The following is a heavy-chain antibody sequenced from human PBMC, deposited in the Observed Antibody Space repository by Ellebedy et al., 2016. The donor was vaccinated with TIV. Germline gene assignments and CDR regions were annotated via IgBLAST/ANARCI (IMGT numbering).Heavy chain of an antibody. CDR1: GDSVSNNSAA. V-gene: IGHV6-1*01. J-gene: IGHJ4*02. CDR3: ATWRFDY. CDR2: THYRAKWSH. Sequence: SETLSLXXAITGDSVSNNSAAWNWIRQSPSRGLEWLGRTHYRAKWSHDYAESVKGRITINPDTSKNQFSLQLTSVTSDDTAMYYCATWRFDYWGQGALVTVSS.